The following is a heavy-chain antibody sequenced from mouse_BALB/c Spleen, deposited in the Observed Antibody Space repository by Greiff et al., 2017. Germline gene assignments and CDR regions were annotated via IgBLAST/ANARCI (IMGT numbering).Heavy chain of an antibody. CDR3: ARSYYGYEKYYAMDY. V-gene: IGHV5-4*02. D-gene: IGHD1-2*01. CDR1: GFTFSDYY. Sequence: EVQLVESGGGLVQPGGSLKLSCAASGFTFSDYYMYWVRQTPEKRLEWVATISDGGSYTYYPDSVKGRFTISRDNAKNNLYLQMSSLKSEDTAMYYCARSYYGYEKYYAMDYWGQGTSVTVSS. CDR2: ISDGGSYT. J-gene: IGHJ4*01.